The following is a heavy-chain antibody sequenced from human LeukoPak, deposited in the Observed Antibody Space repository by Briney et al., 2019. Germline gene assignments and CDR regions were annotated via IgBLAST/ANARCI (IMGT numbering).Heavy chain of an antibody. CDR1: GFTFSDYY. CDR2: ISSSGSPI. V-gene: IGHV3-11*01. J-gene: IGHJ6*02. CDR3: ARHQHYGMDV. Sequence: GGSLRLSCAASGFTFSDYYMSWIRQAPGRGLEWVSYISSSGSPISYADSVKGRSTISRDNTKNSLYLQMNSLRAEDTAAYYCARHQHYGMDVWGQGTTVTVSS.